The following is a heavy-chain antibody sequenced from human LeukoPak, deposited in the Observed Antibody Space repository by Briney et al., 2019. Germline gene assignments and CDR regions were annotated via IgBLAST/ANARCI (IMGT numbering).Heavy chain of an antibody. V-gene: IGHV3-30*18. D-gene: IGHD6-19*01. CDR2: ISYDGSNK. J-gene: IGHJ4*02. Sequence: GRSLRLSCAASGFTFSSYGMHWVRQAPGKGLEWVAVISYDGSNKYYADSVKGRFTISRDNSKNTLYLQMNSLRAVDTAVYYCAKDGGIAVAGTFDYWGQGTLVTVSS. CDR1: GFTFSSYG. CDR3: AKDGGIAVAGTFDY.